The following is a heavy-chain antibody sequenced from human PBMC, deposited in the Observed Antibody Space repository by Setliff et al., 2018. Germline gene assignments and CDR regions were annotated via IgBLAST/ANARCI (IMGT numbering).Heavy chain of an antibody. CDR2: IWDDGGNK. CDR3: ARWPGGAQSAHYLDY. V-gene: IGHV3-33*08. CDR1: GFTFSTYR. J-gene: IGHJ4*03. Sequence: GGSLRLSCAASGFTFSTYRMHWVRQAPGKGLEWVAVIWDDGGNKYHADSVKGRFTISRDNAKNSLYLQLNSLRAEDTAVYYCARWPGGAQSAHYLDYWGKGTTVTVSS. D-gene: IGHD3-10*01.